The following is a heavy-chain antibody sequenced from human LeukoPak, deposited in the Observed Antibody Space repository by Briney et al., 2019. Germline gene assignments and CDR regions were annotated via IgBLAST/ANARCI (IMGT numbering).Heavy chain of an antibody. CDR2: ISSSGVAI. CDR3: ARDRVYRRDIFDY. J-gene: IGHJ4*02. Sequence: GGSLRLSCAASGFTFSSYEMNWVRQAPGKGLEWVSYISSSGVAIYHADSVKGRFTISRDNAKSSLYLQMNGLRAEDTAVYYCARDRVYRRDIFDYWGQGTLVTVSS. D-gene: IGHD2-8*01. CDR1: GFTFSSYE. V-gene: IGHV3-48*03.